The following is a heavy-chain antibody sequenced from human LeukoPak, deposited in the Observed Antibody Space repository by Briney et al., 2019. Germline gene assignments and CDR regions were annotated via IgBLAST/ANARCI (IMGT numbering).Heavy chain of an antibody. CDR2: IIPILSKA. CDR3: AKAGTKDDAFEI. J-gene: IGHJ3*02. Sequence: GASVKVSCKASGGTVISQAISWVRQAPGQGLEWMGRIIPILSKATYALKFQGRVTITADKSTGTAYMDISSLTYEDTAVFYCAKAGTKDDAFEIWGQGTMVTVTS. CDR1: GGTVISQA. V-gene: IGHV1-69*04. D-gene: IGHD2-8*01.